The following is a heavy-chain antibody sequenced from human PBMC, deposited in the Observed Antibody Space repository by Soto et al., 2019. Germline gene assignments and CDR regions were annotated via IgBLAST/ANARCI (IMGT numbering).Heavy chain of an antibody. Sequence: TLSLTCTVSGGSISSYYWSWIRQPPGKGLEWIGYIYYSGSTNYNPSLKSRVTISVDTSKNQFSLKLSSVTAADTAVYYCARGPGIAAAGPPWGMDVWGQGTTVTVSS. CDR1: GGSISSYY. CDR3: ARGPGIAAAGPPWGMDV. D-gene: IGHD6-13*01. J-gene: IGHJ6*02. CDR2: IYYSGST. V-gene: IGHV4-59*01.